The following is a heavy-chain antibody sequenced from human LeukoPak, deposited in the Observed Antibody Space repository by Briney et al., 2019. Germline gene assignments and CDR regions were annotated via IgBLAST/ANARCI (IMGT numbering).Heavy chain of an antibody. CDR1: GGSFSGYY. J-gene: IGHJ4*02. V-gene: IGHV4-34*01. Sequence: SETLSLTCAVYGGSFSGYYWSWIRQPPGKGLEWIGEINHSGSTNYNPSLKSRVTISVDTSKNQFSLKLSSVTAADTAVYYCAGRAGGRKFDYWGQGTLVTVSS. CDR2: INHSGST. D-gene: IGHD3-10*01. CDR3: AGRAGGRKFDY.